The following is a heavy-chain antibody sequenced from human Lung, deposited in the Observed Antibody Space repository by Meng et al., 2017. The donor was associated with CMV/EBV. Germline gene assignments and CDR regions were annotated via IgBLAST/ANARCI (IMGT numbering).Heavy chain of an antibody. D-gene: IGHD3-3*01. CDR3: ARGQGSTFGAGYGMDV. CDR2: INASGGNT. CDR1: GYTFTYYY. Sequence: ASVXVSXKASGYTFTYYYIHWVRQAPGQGLEWMGIINASGGNTNYAQKFQGRVTMTRDTSTSTVYMELSSLRSEDTAVYYCARGQGSTFGAGYGMDVWGRGXTVTVSS. V-gene: IGHV1-46*01. J-gene: IGHJ6*02.